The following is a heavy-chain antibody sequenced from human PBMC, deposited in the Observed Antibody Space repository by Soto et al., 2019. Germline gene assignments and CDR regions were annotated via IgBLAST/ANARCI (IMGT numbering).Heavy chain of an antibody. D-gene: IGHD6-19*01. V-gene: IGHV4-39*01. J-gene: IGHJ4*01. CDR3: ARHDGFSSGWIFDY. CDR2: IYYHQNT. CDR1: GGPISIRTYS. Sequence: SETLSLTCAVSGGPISIRTYSWGWIRQPPGRVLGGIGTIYYHQNTYYNTPLTMRVTESADTSNDQLSFKLTSVTAADTAVYYCARHDGFSSGWIFDYWGHGTLVTVS.